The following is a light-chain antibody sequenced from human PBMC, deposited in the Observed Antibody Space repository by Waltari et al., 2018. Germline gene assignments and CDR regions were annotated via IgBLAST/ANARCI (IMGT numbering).Light chain of an antibody. CDR2: GAS. J-gene: IGKJ4*01. CDR3: QQYSDWIA. Sequence: DIVITQSPASLSVSPGERATLSCTASQTVTNDLAWYQQKPGQAPKLLIFGASTRATGVPARFSGSGSGTEFTLTIGSVQSEDFAVYYCQQYSDWIAFGGGTKVDLK. CDR1: QTVTND. V-gene: IGKV3-15*01.